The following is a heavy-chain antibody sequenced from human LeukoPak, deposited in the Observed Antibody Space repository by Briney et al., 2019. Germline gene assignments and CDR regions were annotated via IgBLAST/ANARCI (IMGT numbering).Heavy chain of an antibody. J-gene: IGHJ5*02. D-gene: IGHD6-13*01. Sequence: ASVKVSCKTSGYNFTRYGVTWVRQAPGQGLEWMAWISAYSGNTDYTQKFQGRVTVTTDTSRSTAYMEVRGLRSDDTAVYYCARTSQAAGNGPNWFGPWGQGTLVSASS. CDR2: ISAYSGNT. CDR1: GYNFTRYG. CDR3: ARTSQAAGNGPNWFGP. V-gene: IGHV1-18*01.